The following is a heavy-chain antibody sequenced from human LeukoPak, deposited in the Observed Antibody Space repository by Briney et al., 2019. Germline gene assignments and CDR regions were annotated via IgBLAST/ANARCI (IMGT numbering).Heavy chain of an antibody. V-gene: IGHV3-30*03. CDR2: ISYDGSNK. CDR3: ARGYSRAAFDI. D-gene: IGHD2-15*01. J-gene: IGHJ3*02. CDR1: GFTFSGYG. Sequence: GGSLRLSCAASGFTFSGYGMDWVRQAPGRGLEWVAVISYDGSNKYYADSVKGRFTISRDNSKNSLLLQMNSLRAEDTALYYCARGYSRAAFDIWGQGTMVTVSS.